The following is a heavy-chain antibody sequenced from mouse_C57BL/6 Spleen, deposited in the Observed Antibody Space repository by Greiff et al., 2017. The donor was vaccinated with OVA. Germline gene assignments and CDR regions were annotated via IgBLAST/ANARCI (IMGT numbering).Heavy chain of an antibody. Sequence: VQLQQSGAELVKPGASVKLSCTASGFNIKDYYMHWVKQRTEQGLEWIGRIDPEVGETKYAPKFQGKATITADTSSNTAYLQLSSLTSEDSAVYYCARCRWEHRLPFDYWGQGTTLTVSS. D-gene: IGHD3-2*02. CDR1: GFNIKDYY. CDR3: ARCRWEHRLPFDY. V-gene: IGHV14-2*01. CDR2: IDPEVGET. J-gene: IGHJ2*01.